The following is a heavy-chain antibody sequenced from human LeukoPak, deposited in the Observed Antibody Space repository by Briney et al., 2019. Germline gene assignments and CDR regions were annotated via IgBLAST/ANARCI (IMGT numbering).Heavy chain of an antibody. CDR2: INPNSGGT. Sequence: EASVKVSCKASGYTFTGYYMHWVRQAPGQGLEWMGRINPNSGGTNYAQKFQGRVTMNRDTSISTAYMELSRLRSDDTAVYYCARDDYDILTGYQIFDYWGQGTLVTVSS. D-gene: IGHD3-9*01. CDR3: ARDDYDILTGYQIFDY. CDR1: GYTFTGYY. V-gene: IGHV1-2*06. J-gene: IGHJ4*02.